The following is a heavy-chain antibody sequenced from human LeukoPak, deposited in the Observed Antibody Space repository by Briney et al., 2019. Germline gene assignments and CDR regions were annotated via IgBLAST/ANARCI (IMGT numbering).Heavy chain of an antibody. J-gene: IGHJ5*02. CDR1: GGSISSGGYY. Sequence: SQTLSLTCTVSGGSISSGGYYWSWIRQHPGKGLEWIGYIYYSGSTYYNPSLKSRVTISVDTSKSQFSLKLSSVTAADTAVYYCARGLGYYYGSGSSNWFDPWGQGTLVTVSS. D-gene: IGHD3-10*01. CDR2: IYYSGST. V-gene: IGHV4-31*03. CDR3: ARGLGYYYGSGSSNWFDP.